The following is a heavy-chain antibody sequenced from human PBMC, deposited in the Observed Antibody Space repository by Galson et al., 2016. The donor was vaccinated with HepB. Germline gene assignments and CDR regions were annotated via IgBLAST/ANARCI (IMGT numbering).Heavy chain of an antibody. Sequence: QSGAEVKKPGESLRISCKGSGYSLTTYWICWVRQVPGEGLEWMGRIDPSDSYTKYSPSFQGHVTISTDRSISTAYLQWSSLKASDTAMYYCARDPGYCSPSGCPRGPRWGQGTLVTVSS. CDR3: ARDPGYCSPSGCPRGPR. V-gene: IGHV5-10-1*01. CDR2: IDPSDSYT. D-gene: IGHD2-15*01. J-gene: IGHJ1*01. CDR1: GYSLTTYW.